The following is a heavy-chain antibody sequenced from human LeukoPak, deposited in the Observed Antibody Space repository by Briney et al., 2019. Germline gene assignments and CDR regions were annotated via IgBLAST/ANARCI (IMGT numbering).Heavy chain of an antibody. Sequence: ASVKVSCKASGGTFSSYAISWVRQAPGQGLEWMGGIITNFGSTNYAQKYQGRVTITADESTSTAYMELSSLRSEDTAVYYCARDCSGGSCYGAFDIWGQGTMVTVSS. CDR3: ARDCSGGSCYGAFDI. J-gene: IGHJ3*02. D-gene: IGHD2-15*01. CDR2: IITNFGST. CDR1: GGTFSSYA. V-gene: IGHV1-69*13.